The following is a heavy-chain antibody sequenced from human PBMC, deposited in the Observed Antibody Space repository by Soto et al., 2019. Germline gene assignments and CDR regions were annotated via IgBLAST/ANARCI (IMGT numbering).Heavy chain of an antibody. CDR1: GFTFDYYW. CDR3: ARGDRGAFDL. V-gene: IGHV3-74*01. J-gene: IGHJ3*01. Sequence: EVQLVESGGGLVQPGESLRLSCAASGFTFDYYWMHWVRQAPGKGLVWVSRIYSDGTSTTYADSVKGRFTIPRDNAKNTVPLQMNSLRADDTAVYYCARGDRGAFDLWGQGTVVTVSS. CDR2: IYSDGTST. D-gene: IGHD1-26*01.